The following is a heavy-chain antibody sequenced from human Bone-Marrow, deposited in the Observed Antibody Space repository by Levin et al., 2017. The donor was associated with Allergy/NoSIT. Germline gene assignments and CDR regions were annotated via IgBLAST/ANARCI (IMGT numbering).Heavy chain of an antibody. D-gene: IGHD3-16*02. CDR2: IYYSGST. Sequence: GSLRLSCTVSGGSVSSGSYYWSWIRQPPGKGLEWIGYIYYSGSTNYNPSLKSRVTISVDTSKNQFSLKLSSVTAADTAVYYCARDYDYVGGSYRYTDAFDSWGQGTMVTVSS. J-gene: IGHJ3*02. CDR1: GGSVSSGSYY. V-gene: IGHV4-61*01. CDR3: ARDYDYVGGSYRYTDAFDS.